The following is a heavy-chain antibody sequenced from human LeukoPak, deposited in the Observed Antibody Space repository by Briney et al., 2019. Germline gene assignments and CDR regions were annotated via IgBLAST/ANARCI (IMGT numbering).Heavy chain of an antibody. CDR3: AKDPNLGRIEY. CDR2: ISSSGGST. Sequence: GGSLRLSCAASGFTFSSYGMHWVRQAPGKGLEWVSGISSSGGSTFYADSVKGRFTISKDISENTLYLQMNSLRAEDTAVYFCAKDPNLGRIEYWGQGALVTVSS. J-gene: IGHJ4*02. V-gene: IGHV3-23*01. CDR1: GFTFSSYG.